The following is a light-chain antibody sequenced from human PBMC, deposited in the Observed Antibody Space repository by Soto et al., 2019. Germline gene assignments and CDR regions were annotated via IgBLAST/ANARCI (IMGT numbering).Light chain of an antibody. CDR2: EVT. CDR3: SSYATGDNYV. CDR1: SSDVGGYNH. Sequence: ALTQPPSASGSPGQSVTISCTGTSSDVGGYNHVSWYQQHPGKAPKVVIYEVTKRPSGVPDRFSGSKSGNTASLTVSGLQAEDEADYYCSSYATGDNYVFGSGTKLTVL. J-gene: IGLJ1*01. V-gene: IGLV2-8*01.